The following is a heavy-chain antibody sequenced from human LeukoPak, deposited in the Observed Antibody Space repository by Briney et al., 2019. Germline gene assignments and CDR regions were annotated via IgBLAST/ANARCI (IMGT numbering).Heavy chain of an antibody. CDR3: AGRYCSSTSCHSDY. CDR2: IRYDGSNK. J-gene: IGHJ4*02. V-gene: IGHV3-30*02. CDR1: GFTFSSYG. Sequence: PGGSLRLSCAASGFTFSSYGMHWVRQAPGKGLEWVAFIRYDGSNKYYADSVKGRFTISRDNSKNTLYLQMNSLRAEDTAVYYCAGRYCSSTSCHSDYWGQGTLVTVSS. D-gene: IGHD2-2*01.